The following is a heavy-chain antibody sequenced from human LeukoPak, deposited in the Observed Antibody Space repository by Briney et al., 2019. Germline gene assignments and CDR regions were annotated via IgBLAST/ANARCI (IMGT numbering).Heavy chain of an antibody. V-gene: IGHV1-69*02. J-gene: IGHJ6*02. CDR1: GGTFSSYT. CDR3: ARAEVYYYGMDV. CDR2: IIPILGIA. Sequence: SVKVSCKASGGTFSSYTISWVRQAPGQGLEWMGRIIPILGIANYAQKFQGRVTITADKSTSTAYMELSSLRPEDTAVYYCARAEVYYYGMDVWGQGTTVTVSS.